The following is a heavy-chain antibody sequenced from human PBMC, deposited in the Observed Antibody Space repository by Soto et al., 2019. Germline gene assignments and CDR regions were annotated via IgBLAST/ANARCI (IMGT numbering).Heavy chain of an antibody. D-gene: IGHD6-6*01. CDR1: GFTFSSYG. V-gene: IGHV3-23*01. CDR3: AKGWSRSSGAGAFDM. CDR2: IRASGGST. Sequence: EVQLLESGGGLVQPGGSLRLSCAASGFTFSSYGMNWVRQAPGKGLEWVSGIRASGGSTYYADSVKGRFTISRDNSKNTLALEMNSRRVEDTAAYFCAKGWSRSSGAGAFDMWGQGTMVTVA. J-gene: IGHJ3*02.